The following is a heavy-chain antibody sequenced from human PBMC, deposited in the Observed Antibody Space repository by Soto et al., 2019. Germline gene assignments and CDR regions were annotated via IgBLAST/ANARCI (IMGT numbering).Heavy chain of an antibody. CDR2: LSSSGSTI. D-gene: IGHD3-10*01. Sequence: GGSLSVSCAASGFNFSSYEMNWVRQAPGKGLEWVSYLSSSGSTIYYADSVKGRLTISRDNDKKSLYLQMNSLRAEETAVYYCARVATYYGSGSPYYSDYWGQGTLVTVSS. CDR3: ARVATYYGSGSPYYSDY. J-gene: IGHJ4*02. V-gene: IGHV3-48*03. CDR1: GFNFSSYE.